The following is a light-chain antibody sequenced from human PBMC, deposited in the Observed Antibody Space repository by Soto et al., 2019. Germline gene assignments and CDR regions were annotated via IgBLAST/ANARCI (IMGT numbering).Light chain of an antibody. CDR1: QSVSSSY. J-gene: IGKJ5*01. CDR2: GAS. Sequence: EIVLTQSPGTLSLSPGERATLSCRASQSVSSSYLAWYQQTPGQAPRLLIYGASGRATGIQDRFSGSGSGTDCSLTISRLKPEDFAVYYCQHYGSSPPVTCCQGTRLESK. CDR3: QHYGSSPPVT. V-gene: IGKV3-20*01.